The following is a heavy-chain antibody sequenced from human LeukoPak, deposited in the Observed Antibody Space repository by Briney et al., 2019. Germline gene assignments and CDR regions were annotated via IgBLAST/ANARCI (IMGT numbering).Heavy chain of an antibody. Sequence: PSETLSLTCAVYGGSFSGHYWTWIRQPPGKGLEWIGEIDHTGRSTYNPSLTSRVTISKDSSKNQFSLSLGSVIAADTAVYFCARGENSGSYFSYFDSWAQGTSVTVSS. CDR3: ARGENSGSYFSYFDS. CDR2: IDHTGRS. V-gene: IGHV4-34*01. J-gene: IGHJ5*01. CDR1: GGSFSGHY. D-gene: IGHD3-10*01.